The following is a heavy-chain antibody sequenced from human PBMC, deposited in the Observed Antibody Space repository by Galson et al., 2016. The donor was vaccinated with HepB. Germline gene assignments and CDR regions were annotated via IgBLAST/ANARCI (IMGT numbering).Heavy chain of an antibody. CDR2: ISGSGDNT. V-gene: IGHV3-23*01. CDR3: AKDRGAALFGVVSQYQYYYSMDV. CDR1: GFTFINYA. D-gene: IGHD3-3*01. J-gene: IGHJ6*02. Sequence: SLRLSCAASGFTFINYAMNWVRQAPGKGLEWVSTISGSGDNTFYADSVKGRFTISRDNAKNTVFVEMNSLSAEDTAVYYCAKDRGAALFGVVSQYQYYYSMDVWGQGTTVTVSS.